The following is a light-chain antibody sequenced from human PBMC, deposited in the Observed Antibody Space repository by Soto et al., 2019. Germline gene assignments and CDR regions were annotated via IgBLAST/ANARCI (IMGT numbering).Light chain of an antibody. CDR2: DAP. V-gene: IGKV1-13*02. CDR1: QGISSA. Sequence: AIQLTQSPSSLSASVGDRVTITCRASQGISSALAWYQQKPGKDPKLLIYDAPSLESGVPSSFSGRGSGKDFTLTLSSLQPEDFATYYCQQFNSYPRDTFGQGTKLEIK. J-gene: IGKJ2*01. CDR3: QQFNSYPRDT.